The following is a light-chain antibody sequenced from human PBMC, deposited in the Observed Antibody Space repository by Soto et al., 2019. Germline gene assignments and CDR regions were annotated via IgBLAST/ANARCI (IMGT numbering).Light chain of an antibody. J-gene: IGKJ3*01. CDR1: QGISNY. Sequence: DIELTQSPASLSLSLGDRVTITCRASQGISNYLAWYQQKPGRLPKLLLFGASTLQSGVPARFSGSGSGTDFTLTISHLQPEDSATYYCQQYGNYPRTFGLGTKVDIK. CDR2: GAS. CDR3: QQYGNYPRT. V-gene: IGKV1-27*01.